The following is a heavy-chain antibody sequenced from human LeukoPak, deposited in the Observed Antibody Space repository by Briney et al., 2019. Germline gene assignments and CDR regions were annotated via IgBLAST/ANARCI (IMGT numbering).Heavy chain of an antibody. CDR2: IYSGGST. J-gene: IGHJ6*02. CDR1: GFTFSSNF. CDR3: ARVVLGAGVTGMDV. D-gene: IGHD3-16*01. V-gene: IGHV3-53*01. Sequence: GGSLRLSCAASGFTFSSNFMSWVRQAPGQGLEWVSVIYSGGSTYYADSVKGRFAISRDNSKNTLYLQMNSLRAEDTAVYYCARVVLGAGVTGMDVWGLGTTVTVS.